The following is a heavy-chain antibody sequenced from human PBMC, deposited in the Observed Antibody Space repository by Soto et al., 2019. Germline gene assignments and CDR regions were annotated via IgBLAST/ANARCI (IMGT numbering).Heavy chain of an antibody. Sequence: ASVKVSCKASGYTFTSYYMHWVRQAPGQGLEWMGIINPSGGSTSYAQKFQGRVTMTRDTSTSTVYMELSSLRSEDTAVYYCARDGAAVDTAAAAGFDTWGQGTLLPVSS. D-gene: IGHD5-18*01. CDR1: GYTFTSYY. J-gene: IGHJ5*02. CDR2: INPSGGST. CDR3: ARDGAAVDTAAAAGFDT. V-gene: IGHV1-46*01.